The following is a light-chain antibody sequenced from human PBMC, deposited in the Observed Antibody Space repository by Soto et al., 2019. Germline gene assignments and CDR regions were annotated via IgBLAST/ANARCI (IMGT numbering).Light chain of an antibody. Sequence: DIQMTQSPSTLSASVGDRVTITCRASQSISSWLAWYQQKPGKAPKLLIYDASSLESGVPSRFSGSGSGTEFTLTISSLQPDDFATYYCQQYNSSPYGFGQGTKLEI. J-gene: IGKJ2*03. CDR3: QQYNSSPYG. V-gene: IGKV1-5*01. CDR2: DAS. CDR1: QSISSW.